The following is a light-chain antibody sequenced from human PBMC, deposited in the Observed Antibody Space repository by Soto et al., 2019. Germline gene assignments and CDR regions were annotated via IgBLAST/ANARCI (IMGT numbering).Light chain of an antibody. J-gene: IGLJ3*02. CDR3: AAWDYSLSGWV. Sequence: QSVLTQPHSASGTPRQRVTISCSGSSSNIGSNYVYWYQQLPGTAPKLLIYRNNQRPSGFRDRFSGSKSGTSASLAISGLRSEDEADYYCAAWDYSLSGWVFGGGTKLTVL. V-gene: IGLV1-47*01. CDR1: SSNIGSNY. CDR2: RNN.